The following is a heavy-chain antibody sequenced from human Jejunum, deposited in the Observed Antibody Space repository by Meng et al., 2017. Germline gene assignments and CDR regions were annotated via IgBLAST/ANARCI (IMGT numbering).Heavy chain of an antibody. J-gene: IGHJ6*02. V-gene: IGHV1-18*01. CDR3: ARDGVTAEFYYYGMDV. CDR2: MNPNTGNT. CDR1: GYTFTNYG. Sequence: ASVKVSCKASGYTFTNYGIGWVRQAPGQGLEWMGWMNPNTGNTNYAQKLQGRVSMTADTSTGTAYMELRNLIFDDTAVYYCARDGVTAEFYYYGMDVWGQGTRVTGYS. D-gene: IGHD3-3*01.